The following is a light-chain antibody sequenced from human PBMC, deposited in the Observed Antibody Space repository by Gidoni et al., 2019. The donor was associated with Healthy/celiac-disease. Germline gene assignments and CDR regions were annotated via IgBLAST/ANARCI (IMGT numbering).Light chain of an antibody. CDR2: GAS. V-gene: IGKV3-15*01. CDR3: QQYNNWLMYT. J-gene: IGKJ2*01. Sequence: EIVITQSPATLSVSPGERATLSGRASPSVSSNLAWYQQKPGQAPRLLIYGASTRATGIPARFSGSGSGTEFTLTISSLQSEDFAVYYCQQYNNWLMYTFGQGTKLEIK. CDR1: PSVSSN.